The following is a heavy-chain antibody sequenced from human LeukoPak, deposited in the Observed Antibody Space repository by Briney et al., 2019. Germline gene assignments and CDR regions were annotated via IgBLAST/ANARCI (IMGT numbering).Heavy chain of an antibody. CDR1: GGSISSGSYY. Sequence: SQTLSLTCTASGGSISSGSYYWSWIRQPAGKGLEWIGHIYTSGSTNYNPSLKSRVTISVDTSKNQFSLKLSSVTAADTAVYYCAHVRAGGGYWGQGTLVTVSS. V-gene: IGHV4-61*09. CDR3: AHVRAGGGY. J-gene: IGHJ4*02. D-gene: IGHD3-10*01. CDR2: IYTSGST.